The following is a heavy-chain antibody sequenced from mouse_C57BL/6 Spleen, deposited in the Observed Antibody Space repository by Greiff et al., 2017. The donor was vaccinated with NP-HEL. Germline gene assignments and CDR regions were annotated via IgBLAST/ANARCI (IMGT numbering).Heavy chain of an antibody. CDR3: AKDNYDVGDFDY. CDR2: ISSGSSTI. V-gene: IGHV5-17*01. CDR1: GFTFSDYG. D-gene: IGHD2-12*01. J-gene: IGHJ2*01. Sequence: EVKLMESGGGLVKPGGSLKLSCAASGFTFSDYGMHWVRQAPEKGLEWVAYISSGSSTIYYADTVKGRFTISRDNAKNTLFLQMTILRSEDTAMYYCAKDNYDVGDFDYWGQGTTLTVSS.